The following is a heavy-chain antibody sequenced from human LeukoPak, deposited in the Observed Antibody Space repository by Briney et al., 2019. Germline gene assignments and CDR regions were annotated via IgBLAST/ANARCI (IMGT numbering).Heavy chain of an antibody. D-gene: IGHD5-12*01. J-gene: IGHJ4*02. CDR1: GFTFSNYT. Sequence: GGSLRLSCAASGFTFSNYTMNWVRQAPGKGLEWVSSTSSSSSYIYYADSVKGRFTISRDNAKNSLYLQMNSLRAEDTAVYYCARGRGYSGYSDYWGQGTLVTVSS. V-gene: IGHV3-21*03. CDR2: TSSSSSYI. CDR3: ARGRGYSGYSDY.